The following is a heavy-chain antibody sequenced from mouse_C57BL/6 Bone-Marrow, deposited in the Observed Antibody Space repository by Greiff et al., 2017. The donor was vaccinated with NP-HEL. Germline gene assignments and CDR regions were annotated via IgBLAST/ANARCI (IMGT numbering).Heavy chain of an antibody. D-gene: IGHD4-1*01. V-gene: IGHV5-4*01. CDR2: ISDGGSYT. CDR1: GFTFSSYA. Sequence: EVHLVESGGGLVKPGGSLKLSCAASGFTFSSYAMSWVRQTPEKRLEWVATISDGGSYTYYPDNVKGRFTISRDNAKNNLYLQMSHLKSEDTAMYYCARDGTGPDYWGQGTTLIVSS. CDR3: ARDGTGPDY. J-gene: IGHJ2*01.